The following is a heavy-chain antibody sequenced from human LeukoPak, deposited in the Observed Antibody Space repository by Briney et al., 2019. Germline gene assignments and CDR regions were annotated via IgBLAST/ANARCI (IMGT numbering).Heavy chain of an antibody. D-gene: IGHD6-19*01. CDR2: ISHSGST. Sequence: SGTLSLTCGVSGGSISSSNWWSWVRQPPGKGLEWIGEISHSGSTNYNPSLKSRVTISVDTSKNQISLKLSSVTAADTAMYYCAGPPRPEMSGWYLYWGQGTLVTVSS. CDR1: GGSISSSNW. J-gene: IGHJ4*02. V-gene: IGHV4-4*02. CDR3: AGPPRPEMSGWYLY.